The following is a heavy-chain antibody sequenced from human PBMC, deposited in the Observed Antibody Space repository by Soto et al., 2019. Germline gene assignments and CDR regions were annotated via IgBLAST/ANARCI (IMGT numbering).Heavy chain of an antibody. V-gene: IGHV1-46*03. CDR3: ARECSGGSCYVNYYYYYMDV. Sequence: ASVKVSCKVSGYTLTELSMHWVRQAPGQGLEWMGIINPSGGSTSYAQKFQGRVTMTRDTSTSTVYMELSSLRSEDTAVYYCARECSGGSCYVNYYYYYMDVWGKGTTVTVSS. J-gene: IGHJ6*03. CDR2: INPSGGST. CDR1: GYTLTELS. D-gene: IGHD2-15*01.